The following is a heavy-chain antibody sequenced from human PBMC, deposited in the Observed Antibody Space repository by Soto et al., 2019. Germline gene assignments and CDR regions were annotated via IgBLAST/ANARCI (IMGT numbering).Heavy chain of an antibody. CDR2: ISGSGGST. Sequence: GGSLRLSCAASGFTFSSDAMSWVRQAPGKGLEWVSAISGSGGSTYYADSVKGRFTISRDNSKNTLYLQMNSLRAEDTAVYYCAKGRAIYLYDKLDYWGQGTLVTVSS. V-gene: IGHV3-23*01. CDR1: GFTFSSDA. D-gene: IGHD3-22*01. J-gene: IGHJ4*02. CDR3: AKGRAIYLYDKLDY.